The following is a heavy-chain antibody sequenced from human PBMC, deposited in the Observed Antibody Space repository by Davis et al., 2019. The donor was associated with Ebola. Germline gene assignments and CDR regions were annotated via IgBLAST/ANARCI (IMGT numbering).Heavy chain of an antibody. CDR2: IKQDGSEK. CDR3: ARDVDYYDSSGYYYAFDY. D-gene: IGHD3-22*01. Sequence: GGSLRLSCAASGFTFSNSWMSWIRQAPGKGLEWVANIKQDGSEKYYVDSVKGRFTISRDNAKNSLYLQMNSLGAEDTAVYYCARDVDYYDSSGYYYAFDYWGQGTLVTVSS. J-gene: IGHJ4*02. CDR1: GFTFSNSW. V-gene: IGHV3-7*01.